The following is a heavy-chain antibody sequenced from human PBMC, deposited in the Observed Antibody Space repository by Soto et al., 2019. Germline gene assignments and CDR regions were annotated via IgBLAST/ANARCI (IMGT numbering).Heavy chain of an antibody. Sequence: EVQLVESGGGLVQPGGSLRLSCAASGFSFSRHWLSWVRQAPGVGLEWVANINQDDSARNYAGSVRGRFTISRDNAQNSLYLQMNSLSAEYTGIYYCARDGVWGQGTLVTVSS. J-gene: IGHJ4*02. CDR1: GFSFSRHW. CDR3: ARDGV. CDR2: INQDDSAR. V-gene: IGHV3-7*01.